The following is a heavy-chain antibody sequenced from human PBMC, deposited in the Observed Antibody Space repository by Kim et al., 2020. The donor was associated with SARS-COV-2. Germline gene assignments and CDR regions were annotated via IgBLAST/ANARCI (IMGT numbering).Heavy chain of an antibody. Sequence: ASVKVSCKVSGYTLTELSMHWVRQAPGKGLEWMGGFDPEDGETIYAQKFQGRVTMTEDTSTDTAYMELSSLRSEDTAVYYCATSVYCSGGSCYSWYFDYWGQGTLVTVSS. CDR2: FDPEDGET. V-gene: IGHV1-24*01. CDR1: GYTLTELS. CDR3: ATSVYCSGGSCYSWYFDY. J-gene: IGHJ4*02. D-gene: IGHD2-15*01.